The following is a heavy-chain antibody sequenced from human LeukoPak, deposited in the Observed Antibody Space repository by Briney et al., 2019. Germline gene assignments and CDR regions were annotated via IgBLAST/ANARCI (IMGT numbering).Heavy chain of an antibody. CDR2: ISAYNGNT. D-gene: IGHD2-2*01. CDR3: ARGSLGYCSSTSCYYYYYYMDV. V-gene: IGHV1-18*01. J-gene: IGHJ6*03. CDR1: GYTFTSYG. Sequence: ASVKVSCKASGYTFTSYGISWVRQAPGQGLEWMGWISAYNGNTNYAQKLQGRVTMTTDTSTSTAYMELRSLRSEDTAVYYCARGSLGYCSSTSCYYYYYYMDVWGKGTTVTVSS.